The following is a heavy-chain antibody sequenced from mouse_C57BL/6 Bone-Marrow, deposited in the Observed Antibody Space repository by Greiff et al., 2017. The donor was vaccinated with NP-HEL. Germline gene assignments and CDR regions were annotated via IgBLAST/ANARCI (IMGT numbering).Heavy chain of an antibody. Sequence: EVKLQESGGGLVQPGGSMKLSCVASGFTFSNYWMNWVRQSPEKGLEWVAQIRLKSDNYATHYAESVKGRFTISRDDSKSSVYLQMNNLRAEDTGIYYCTGLYYYGSSYDYFDYWGQGTTLTVSS. CDR1: GFTFSNYW. D-gene: IGHD1-1*01. CDR3: TGLYYYGSSYDYFDY. J-gene: IGHJ2*01. V-gene: IGHV6-3*01. CDR2: IRLKSDNYAT.